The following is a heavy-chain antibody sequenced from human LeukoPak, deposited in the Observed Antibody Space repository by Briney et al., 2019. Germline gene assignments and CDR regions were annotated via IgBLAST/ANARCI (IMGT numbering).Heavy chain of an antibody. CDR1: GGSMSSYY. D-gene: IGHD1-26*01. V-gene: IGHV4-59*01. CDR2: IYYSGTT. CDR3: ARDVGPGLFGP. Sequence: SETLSLTCTVSGGSMSSYYWSWIRQPPGKGLEWIGYIYYSGTTNYNPSLKSRVTMSVDTSKNQFSLKLSSVTAADTAVYYCARDVGPGLFGPWGQGTLVTVSS. J-gene: IGHJ5*02.